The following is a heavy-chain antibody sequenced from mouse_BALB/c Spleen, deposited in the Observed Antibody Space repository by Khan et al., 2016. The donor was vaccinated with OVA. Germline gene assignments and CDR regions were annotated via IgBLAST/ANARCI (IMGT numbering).Heavy chain of an antibody. V-gene: IGHV5-6*01. CDR1: GFTFSAYG. Sequence: EVELVESGGDLVRPGGSLKLSCAASGFTFSAYGMSWVRQSPDKRLEWVATISSDGSYTYYPDSLKGRFTISRDNAKSTLYLQMRSLTSEDTAMYYCASHLTGSFAYWGQGTLVTVSA. J-gene: IGHJ3*01. D-gene: IGHD4-1*01. CDR3: ASHLTGSFAY. CDR2: ISSDGSYT.